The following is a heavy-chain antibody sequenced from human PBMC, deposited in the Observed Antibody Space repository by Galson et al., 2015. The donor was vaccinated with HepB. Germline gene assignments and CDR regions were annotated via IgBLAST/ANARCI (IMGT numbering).Heavy chain of an antibody. CDR2: IRSYSGVT. D-gene: IGHD3-10*01. V-gene: IGHV3-48*02. J-gene: IGHJ5*02. CDR3: AGGLGSASYSDHRFDP. Sequence: SLRLSCAASGFTFGRHSMNWVRQAPGKGLEWISYIRSYSGVTKYPDSVKGRFTISRDNLRNSLYLQMNSLRDEDTDVYYCAGGLGSASYSDHRFDPWGQGTLVTVSS. CDR1: GFTFGRHS.